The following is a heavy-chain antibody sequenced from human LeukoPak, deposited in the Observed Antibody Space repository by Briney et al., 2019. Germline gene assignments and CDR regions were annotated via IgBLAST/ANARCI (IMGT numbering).Heavy chain of an antibody. CDR2: IYSGGST. CDR3: ASAREYCGSAECYEYFQH. CDR1: GFTFRTNS. J-gene: IGHJ1*01. V-gene: IGHV3-53*01. D-gene: IGHD2-21*01. Sequence: PGGSLRLSCAASGFTFRTNSMSWVRQSPGKGLEWVSVIYSGGSTYYSDSVNGRFTISRDNSRNTLLLQMNSLIAEDTALYYCASAREYCGSAECYEYFQHWGQGTLGIVS.